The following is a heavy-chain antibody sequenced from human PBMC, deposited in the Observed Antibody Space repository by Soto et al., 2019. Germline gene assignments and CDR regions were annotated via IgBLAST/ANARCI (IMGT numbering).Heavy chain of an antibody. J-gene: IGHJ4*02. CDR1: GFSYESYA. CDR2: INSGGTVA. V-gene: IGHV3-23*04. CDR3: AISTGGFGGLFVVPSDY. Sequence: EVQLVESGGGLVQPGGSLRLSCGASGFSYESYAMSWVRQAPGKGLEWVSGINSGGTVAHYADSVKGRFAISRDNSKNTLSLEMNSLRADDTGLYYCAISTGGFGGLFVVPSDYWGQGTLVTVSS. D-gene: IGHD3-16*02.